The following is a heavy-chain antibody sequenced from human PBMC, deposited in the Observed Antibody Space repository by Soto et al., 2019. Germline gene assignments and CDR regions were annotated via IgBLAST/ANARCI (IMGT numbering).Heavy chain of an antibody. CDR3: ARERFGELSDY. CDR1: GFTFSSYW. J-gene: IGHJ4*02. D-gene: IGHD3-10*01. Sequence: GGSLRLSCAASGFTFSSYWMSWVRQAPGKGLEWVANIKQDGSEKYYVDSVKGRFTISRDSAKNSLYLQMNRLRAEDTAVYYCARERFGELSDYWGQGTLVTVSS. V-gene: IGHV3-7*01. CDR2: IKQDGSEK.